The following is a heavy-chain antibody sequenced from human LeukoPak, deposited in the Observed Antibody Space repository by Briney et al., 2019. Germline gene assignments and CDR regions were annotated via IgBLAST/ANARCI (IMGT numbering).Heavy chain of an antibody. V-gene: IGHV3-66*02. D-gene: IGHD4-17*01. J-gene: IGHJ6*02. Sequence: GGYLRLSCAASGFTVSSNYMSWARQAPGKGLEWVSVIYSGGSTYYADSVKGRFTISRDNSKNTLYLQMNSLRAEDTAVYYCARDPTVPDYYYYGMDVWGQGTTVTVSS. CDR1: GFTVSSNY. CDR3: ARDPTVPDYYYYGMDV. CDR2: IYSGGST.